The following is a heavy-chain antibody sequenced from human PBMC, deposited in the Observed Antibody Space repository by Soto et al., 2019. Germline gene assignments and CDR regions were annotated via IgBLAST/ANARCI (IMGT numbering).Heavy chain of an antibody. CDR2: IYPSRST. D-gene: IGHD3-22*01. CDR3: ARVRTFLYYCYDGMDV. V-gene: IGHV4-4*02. CDR1: GGSISSSNW. Sequence: SETLSLTCAVSGGSISSSNWLSWVRQPPGKGLEWIGGIYPSRSTNYTPSPKSRGTIPVDKSKNQFSLKLTSLTAADTAVYYCARVRTFLYYCYDGMDVWGQGTTVTVSS. J-gene: IGHJ6*02.